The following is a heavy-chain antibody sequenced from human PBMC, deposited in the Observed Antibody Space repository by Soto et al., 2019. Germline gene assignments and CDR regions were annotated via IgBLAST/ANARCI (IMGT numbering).Heavy chain of an antibody. J-gene: IGHJ6*02. CDR1: GFTFSNYG. CDR3: ASDLVGASDSYGLDV. CDR2: IWHDGNNK. Sequence: GSLRLSCAASGFTFSNYGMHWVRQAPGKGLEWVAIIWHDGNNKYYADSVRGRFIISRDNSKNRLYLQMNSLRAEDTAVYYCASDLVGASDSYGLDVWGQGTPVTVSS. V-gene: IGHV3-33*08. D-gene: IGHD1-26*01.